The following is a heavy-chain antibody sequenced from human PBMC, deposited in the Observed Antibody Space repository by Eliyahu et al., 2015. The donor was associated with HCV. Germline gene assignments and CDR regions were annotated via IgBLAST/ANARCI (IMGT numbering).Heavy chain of an antibody. CDR3: ARLVTRGSTSPYFDS. CDR2: ISPTGTYI. V-gene: IGHV3-23*01. CDR1: GFTFGTYS. Sequence: EVQLLESGGGLVQPGGSLRLSCAASGFTFGTYSMSWVRQAPGKGLEWVSSISPTGTYIYYTDSVQGRFTISRDISTNTVSLQMYSLRAEDTAIYYCARLVTRGSTSPYFDSWGQGTLVTVSS. J-gene: IGHJ4*02. D-gene: IGHD4-11*01.